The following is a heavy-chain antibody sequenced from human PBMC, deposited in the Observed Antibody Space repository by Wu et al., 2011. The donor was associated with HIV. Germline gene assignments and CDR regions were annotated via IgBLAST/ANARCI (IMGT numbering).Heavy chain of an antibody. D-gene: IGHD3-3*01. J-gene: IGHJ1*01. CDR1: GYTFTNYF. CDR2: INPKNVT. Sequence: QSGAEVKKPGASVTISCEASGYTFTNYFMHWVRQAPGQGLKWMGVINPKNVTQIRTGVQGQSHHNHGHVHEYTLFGVEQPEISGHGHYFCARGPSGRKSAAEYLQLWGQGTLVTVS. CDR3: ARGPSGRKSAAEYLQL. V-gene: IGHV1-46*01.